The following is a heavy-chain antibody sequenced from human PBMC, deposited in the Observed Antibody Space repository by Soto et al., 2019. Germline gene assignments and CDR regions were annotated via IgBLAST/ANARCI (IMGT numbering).Heavy chain of an antibody. D-gene: IGHD7-27*01. CDR1: GFTFNNAW. CDR2: IKDKTNGGTI. V-gene: IGHV3-15*07. Sequence: GASLRLSCAASGFTFNNAWMNWVRQALGKGLEWVGHIKDKTNGGTIDYAAPVKDRFAISRDDSKNTLYLQMNSLKTEDTAVYYCTSGGPLLSWSLGYWGQGTPVTVSS. J-gene: IGHJ4*02. CDR3: TSGGPLLSWSLGY.